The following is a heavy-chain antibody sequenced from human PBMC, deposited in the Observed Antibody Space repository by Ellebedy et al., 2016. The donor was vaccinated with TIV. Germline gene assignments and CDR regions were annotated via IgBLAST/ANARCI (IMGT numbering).Heavy chain of an antibody. CDR3: ARVAPYDFWSGYNDAFDI. V-gene: IGHV4-34*01. D-gene: IGHD3-3*01. CDR2: INHSGST. CDR1: SGSFSDYY. J-gene: IGHJ3*02. Sequence: MPSETLSLTCAVYSGSFSDYYWAWIRQPPGKGLEWIGQINHSGSTNYNPSLKSRVTISVDTSKKQFSLNLGSVSAADTAVFYCARVAPYDFWSGYNDAFDIWGQGTMVTVSS.